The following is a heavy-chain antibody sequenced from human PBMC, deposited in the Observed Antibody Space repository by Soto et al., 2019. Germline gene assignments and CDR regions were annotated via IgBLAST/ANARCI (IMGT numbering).Heavy chain of an antibody. V-gene: IGHV4-34*01. CDR2: INHSGST. D-gene: IGHD2-15*01. J-gene: IGHJ6*02. Sequence: PSETLSLTCAVYGGSFSGYYWSWIRQPPGKGLEWIGEINHSGSTNYNPSLKSRVTISVDTSKNQFSLKLSSVTAADTAVYYCASSVVVVVAAPFYYYYGMDVWGQGTTVTVSS. CDR3: ASSVVVVVAAPFYYYYGMDV. CDR1: GGSFSGYY.